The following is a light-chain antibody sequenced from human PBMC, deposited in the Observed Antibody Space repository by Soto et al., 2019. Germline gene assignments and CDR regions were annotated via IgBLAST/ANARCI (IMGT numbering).Light chain of an antibody. CDR3: QQYNNWPRT. J-gene: IGKJ1*01. Sequence: EIVMTQSPATLSVSPGEGATLSCRADQSVSSDLAWYHQKPGQAPRLLIYSASTRATGIPARFSGSGSGTEFTLTINSLQSEDFAVYYCQQYNNWPRTFGQGTKVDIK. CDR2: SAS. V-gene: IGKV3-15*01. CDR1: QSVSSD.